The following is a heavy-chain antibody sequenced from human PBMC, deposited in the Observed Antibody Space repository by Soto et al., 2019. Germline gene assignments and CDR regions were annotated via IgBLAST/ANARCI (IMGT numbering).Heavy chain of an antibody. Sequence: SETLCLTCTVSGGSISSYYWSWIRQPPGRGLEWIGHIFYSGSTNYNPALKSRVTISVDTSKSQFSLKLSSVTAADTAVYYCAKDSGYNYGYFRWFDPWGQGTLVTAPQ. J-gene: IGHJ5*02. V-gene: IGHV4-59*01. CDR1: GGSISSYY. CDR3: AKDSGYNYGYFRWFDP. CDR2: IFYSGST. D-gene: IGHD5-18*01.